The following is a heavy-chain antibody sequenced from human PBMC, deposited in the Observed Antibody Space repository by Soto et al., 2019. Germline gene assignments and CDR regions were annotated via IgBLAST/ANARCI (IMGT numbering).Heavy chain of an antibody. J-gene: IGHJ4*02. Sequence: QLQLQESGPGLVKPSETLSLTCIVSGGSITRNNHYWGWIRQSPGKGLEWIGSILYSGSTNYNPSLKSRVTLSVATYKNQFSLKMSSVTAADTALYYCARLGSSGWYQGSYFDYWGQGTLVTVSS. CDR2: ILYSGST. V-gene: IGHV4-39*01. D-gene: IGHD6-19*01. CDR1: GGSITRNNHY. CDR3: ARLGSSGWYQGSYFDY.